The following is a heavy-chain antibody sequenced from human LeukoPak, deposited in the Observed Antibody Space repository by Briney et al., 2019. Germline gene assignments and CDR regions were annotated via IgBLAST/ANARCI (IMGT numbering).Heavy chain of an antibody. CDR1: GFTFSSYS. CDR2: ISSSSSTI. CDR3: ARGMVRGVSAPYYYYGMDV. D-gene: IGHD3-10*01. J-gene: IGHJ6*02. V-gene: IGHV3-48*04. Sequence: GGSLRLSCAASGFTFSSYSMNWVRQAPGKGLEWVSYISSSSSTIYYADSVKGRFTISRDNAKNSLYLQMNSLRAEDTAVYYCARGMVRGVSAPYYYYGMDVWGQGTTVTVSS.